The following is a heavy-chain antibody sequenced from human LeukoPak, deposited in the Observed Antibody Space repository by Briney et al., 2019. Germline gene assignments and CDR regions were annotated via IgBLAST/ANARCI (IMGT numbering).Heavy chain of an antibody. V-gene: IGHV1-2*02. J-gene: IGHJ4*02. CDR1: GYTFTGYY. D-gene: IGHD3-3*01. CDR3: ARDLEDFWSGYYSRYFDY. Sequence: GASVKVSCKASGYTFTGYYMHWVRQAPGQGLEWMGWINPNSGGTNYAQKFQGRVTMTRDTSISTAYMELSRLRSDDTAVCYCARDLEDFWSGYYSRYFDYWGQGTLVTVSS. CDR2: INPNSGGT.